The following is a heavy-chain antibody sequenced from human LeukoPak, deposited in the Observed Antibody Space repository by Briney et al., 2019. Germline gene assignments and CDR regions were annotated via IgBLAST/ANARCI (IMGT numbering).Heavy chain of an antibody. Sequence: KPSETLSLTCTVSGGSISSYYWSWIRQPPGKGLEWIGYIYYSGSTNYNPSLKSRVTISVDTSKNQFSLKLSSVTAADAAVYYCARLQYYYDSRGAFDIWGQGTMVTVSS. J-gene: IGHJ3*02. CDR3: ARLQYYYDSRGAFDI. CDR1: GGSISSYY. D-gene: IGHD3-22*01. CDR2: IYYSGST. V-gene: IGHV4-59*08.